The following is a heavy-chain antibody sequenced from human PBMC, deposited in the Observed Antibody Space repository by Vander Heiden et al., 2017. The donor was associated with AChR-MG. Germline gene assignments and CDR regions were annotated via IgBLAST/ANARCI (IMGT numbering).Heavy chain of an antibody. CDR2: IKSKTDGGTT. V-gene: IGHV3-15*01. J-gene: IGHJ3*02. Sequence: EVQLVESGGGLVKPGGSLRLSCAASGFTFSNAWMGWVRQAPGKGLEWVGRIKSKTDGGTTDYAAPVEGRFTISRDDSKNTLYLQMNSLKTEDTAVYYCTTRGGQYQLPQSAFDIWGQGTMVTVSS. D-gene: IGHD2-2*01. CDR3: TTRGGQYQLPQSAFDI. CDR1: GFTFSNAW.